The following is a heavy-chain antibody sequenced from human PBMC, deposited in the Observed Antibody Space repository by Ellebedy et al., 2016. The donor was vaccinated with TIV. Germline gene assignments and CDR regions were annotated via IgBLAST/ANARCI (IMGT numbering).Heavy chain of an antibody. CDR1: GFTFTDFY. J-gene: IGHJ3*01. Sequence: PGGSLRLSCAASGFTFTDFYMAWIRQAPGKGLEWVSHIGESGRNTNYADSVKGRFTMSRDNAKNSPFLQMNTLRADDTAVYYCAKEIRTGSGAGFEVWGQGTMVTVSS. CDR2: IGESGRNT. V-gene: IGHV3-11*01. D-gene: IGHD1-26*01. CDR3: AKEIRTGSGAGFEV.